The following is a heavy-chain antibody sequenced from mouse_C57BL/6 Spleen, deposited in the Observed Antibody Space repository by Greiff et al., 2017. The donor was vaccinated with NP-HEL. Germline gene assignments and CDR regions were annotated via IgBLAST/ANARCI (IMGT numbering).Heavy chain of an antibody. V-gene: IGHV1-42*01. Sequence: EVKLVESGPELVKPGASVKISCKASGYSFTGYYMNWVKQSPEKSLEWIGEINPSTGGTTYNQKFKAKATLTVDKSSSTAYMQLKSLTSEDSAVYYCARTTAEAMDYWGQGTSVTVSS. CDR1: GYSFTGYY. J-gene: IGHJ4*01. D-gene: IGHD1-2*01. CDR2: INPSTGGT. CDR3: ARTTAEAMDY.